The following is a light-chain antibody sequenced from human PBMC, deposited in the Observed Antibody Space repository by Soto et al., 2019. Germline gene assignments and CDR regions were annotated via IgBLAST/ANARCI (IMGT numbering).Light chain of an antibody. Sequence: DIQMTQSPSSLSASVGDRVTITCRASQRISSYLNWYQQKPGKAPKLLIYTASNLQSGVPSRFSGSGSGTDFTLTISSLQPEDFATYYCQQSFSPMYTFGQGTKLEIK. V-gene: IGKV1-39*01. CDR2: TAS. CDR3: QQSFSPMYT. J-gene: IGKJ2*01. CDR1: QRISSY.